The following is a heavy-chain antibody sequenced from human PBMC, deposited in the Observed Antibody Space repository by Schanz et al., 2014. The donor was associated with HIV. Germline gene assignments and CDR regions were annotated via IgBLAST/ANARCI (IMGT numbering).Heavy chain of an antibody. J-gene: IGHJ4*02. CDR2: IGGSGYST. CDR3: AREAVRFFDY. D-gene: IGHD6-6*01. CDR1: GFSFSDYA. V-gene: IGHV3-23*01. Sequence: EVQLLESGGGLVQPGGSLRLSCAASGFSFSDYAMSWVRQAPGKGLEWVSSIGGSGYSTNYADSVKGRFTISRDNSKYTLYLQMNSLRAEDTAVYYCAREAVRFFDYWGQGTLVTVSS.